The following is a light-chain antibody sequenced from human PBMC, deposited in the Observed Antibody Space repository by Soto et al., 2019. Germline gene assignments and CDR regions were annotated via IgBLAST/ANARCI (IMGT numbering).Light chain of an antibody. CDR2: GAS. V-gene: IGKV3-15*01. Sequence: EIGMTQSPATLTVSPGERATLSCRASQSVSSNLAWYQQKPGQAPRLLIYGASTSATGIPARFSGSGSVTEFTLTHSSLQSEDFAVYYGQQYNNWPTWTFGQGTKVEIK. J-gene: IGKJ1*01. CDR3: QQYNNWPTWT. CDR1: QSVSSN.